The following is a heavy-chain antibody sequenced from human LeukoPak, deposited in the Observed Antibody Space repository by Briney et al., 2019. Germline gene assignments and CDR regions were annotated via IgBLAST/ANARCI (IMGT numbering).Heavy chain of an antibody. CDR3: AKHRSGWLQSSFDY. J-gene: IGHJ4*02. CDR1: GGSISSYY. V-gene: IGHV4-59*08. D-gene: IGHD5-24*01. CDR2: IYYSGST. Sequence: SETLSLTCTVSGGSISSYYWSWIRQPPGKGLEWIGYIYYSGSTNYNPSLKSRVTVSVDTSKNQFSLKLSSVTAADTAVYYCAKHRSGWLQSSFDYWGQGTLVTVSS.